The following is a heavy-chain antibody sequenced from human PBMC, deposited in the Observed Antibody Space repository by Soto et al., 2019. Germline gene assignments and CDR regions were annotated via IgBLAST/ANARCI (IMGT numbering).Heavy chain of an antibody. V-gene: IGHV3-21*04. CDR3: TKARYDSSGRVDY. Sequence: GSLRLSCAASGFTFISYSMNWVRQAPGKGLEWFSSISSSSSYIYYADSVKGRFTISRDNAKNSLYLQMNSQRVEDTALYYCTKARYDSSGRVDYWGQGNLVTVSS. J-gene: IGHJ4*02. D-gene: IGHD3-22*01. CDR1: GFTFISYS. CDR2: ISSSSSYI.